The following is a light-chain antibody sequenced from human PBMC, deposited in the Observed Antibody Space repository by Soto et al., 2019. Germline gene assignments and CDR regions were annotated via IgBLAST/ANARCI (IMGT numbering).Light chain of an antibody. Sequence: QSALTQPRSLSGSPGQSVTISCTGTSSDVGGFNYVSWYQQHPGKAPKLVIYDVSKRPSGVPDRFSGSKSGNTASLTISGLQAEDEADYYSCSYAGSYTWVFGGGTKLTVL. J-gene: IGLJ3*02. V-gene: IGLV2-11*01. CDR2: DVS. CDR3: CSYAGSYTWV. CDR1: SSDVGGFNY.